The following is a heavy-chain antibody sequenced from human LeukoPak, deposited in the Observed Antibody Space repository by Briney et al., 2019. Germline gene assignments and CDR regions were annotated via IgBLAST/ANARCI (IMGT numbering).Heavy chain of an antibody. J-gene: IGHJ4*02. Sequence: SETLSLTCTVSGGSISSDYWSWIRQPAGKGLEWIGRIYASGSTNYNPSLKRRVPMSVDTSKNQFSLKLNSVTAADTAVYYCATGGYWGQGTLVTVSS. CDR2: IYASGST. CDR1: GGSISSDY. CDR3: ATGGY. V-gene: IGHV4-4*07. D-gene: IGHD3-16*01.